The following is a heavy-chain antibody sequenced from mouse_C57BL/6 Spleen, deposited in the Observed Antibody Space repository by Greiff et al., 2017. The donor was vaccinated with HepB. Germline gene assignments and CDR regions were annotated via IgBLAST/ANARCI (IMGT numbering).Heavy chain of an antibody. J-gene: IGHJ2*01. Sequence: QVQLQQPGAELVKPGASVKISCKASGYAFSSYWMNWVKQRPGKGLEWIGQIYPGDGNTNYNGKFKGKATLTADKSSSTGYMQLSSLTSEDSAVYFCARVYYYGSSHFDYWGQGTTLTVSS. V-gene: IGHV1-80*01. CDR2: IYPGDGNT. D-gene: IGHD1-1*01. CDR3: ARVYYYGSSHFDY. CDR1: GYAFSSYW.